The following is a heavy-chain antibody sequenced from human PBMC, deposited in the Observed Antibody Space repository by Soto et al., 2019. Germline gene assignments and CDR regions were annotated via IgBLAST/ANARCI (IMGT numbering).Heavy chain of an antibody. V-gene: IGHV1-2*04. D-gene: IGHD3-22*01. J-gene: IGHJ4*02. CDR1: GYTFTGYY. Sequence: ASVKVSCKASGYTFTGYYMHWVRQAPGQGLEWMGWINPNSGGTNYAQKFQGWVTMTRDTSISTAYMELSRPRSDDTAVYYCARGLYYYDSSGKFDYWGQGTLVTVSS. CDR2: INPNSGGT. CDR3: ARGLYYYDSSGKFDY.